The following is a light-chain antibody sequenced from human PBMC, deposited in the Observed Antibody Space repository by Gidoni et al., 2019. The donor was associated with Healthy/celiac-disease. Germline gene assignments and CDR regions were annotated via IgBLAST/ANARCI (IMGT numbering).Light chain of an antibody. J-gene: IGKJ1*01. V-gene: IGKV1-5*03. CDR3: QQYNSYPWT. CDR2: KAA. Sequence: EIQMTQSPSTLSASVGDRVTITCRASQSISSWLAWYQQKPGKATKLLIYKAASLESGVPSRFSRSGSGTEFTLTISSLQPDDFATYYCQQYNSYPWTFGQGTKVEIK. CDR1: QSISSW.